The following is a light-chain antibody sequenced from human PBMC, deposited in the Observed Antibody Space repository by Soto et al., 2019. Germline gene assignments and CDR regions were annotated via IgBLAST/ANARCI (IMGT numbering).Light chain of an antibody. CDR2: GAS. J-gene: IGKJ2*01. Sequence: EIVMTQSPATLSVSPGERVTLSCRASQTISSNLAWYQQKPGQAPRLLIHGASSRASGVPDRFRGSGSETDFTLTISSLQSEDFAVYYCQQYHNWPPQYTFSQGTKLQIK. CDR1: QTISSN. V-gene: IGKV3-15*01. CDR3: QQYHNWPPQYT.